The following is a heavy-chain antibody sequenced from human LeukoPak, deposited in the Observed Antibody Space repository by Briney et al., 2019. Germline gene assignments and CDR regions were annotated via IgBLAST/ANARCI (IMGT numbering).Heavy chain of an antibody. J-gene: IGHJ4*02. V-gene: IGHV3-23*01. CDR2: ISGSGGST. Sequence: PGGSLRLSCAASGFTFSSYAMSWVRQAPGKGLEWVSAISGSGGSTYYADSVKGRFTISRGNSKDTLYLQTNSLRAEDTAVYYCAKGGYSYGYAFDYWGQGTLVTVSS. D-gene: IGHD5-18*01. CDR3: AKGGYSYGYAFDY. CDR1: GFTFSSYA.